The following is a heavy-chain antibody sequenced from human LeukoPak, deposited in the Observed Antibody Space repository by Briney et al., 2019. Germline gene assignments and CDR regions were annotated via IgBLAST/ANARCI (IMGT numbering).Heavy chain of an antibody. J-gene: IGHJ4*02. Sequence: GGSLRLSCAASGFTFDDYAMHWVRQAPGKGLEWVSGISWNSGRIGYADSVKGRFTISRDNTKNSLYLQMNSLRAEDTALYYCAKDMGYSGSYSLIDYWGQGTLVTVSS. CDR2: ISWNSGRI. V-gene: IGHV3-9*01. D-gene: IGHD1-26*01. CDR3: AKDMGYSGSYSLIDY. CDR1: GFTFDDYA.